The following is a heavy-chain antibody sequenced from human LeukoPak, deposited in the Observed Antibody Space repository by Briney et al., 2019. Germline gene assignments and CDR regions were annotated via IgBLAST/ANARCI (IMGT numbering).Heavy chain of an antibody. V-gene: IGHV1-46*01. CDR3: ARDNSVEDTAWWFVP. J-gene: IGHJ5*02. Sequence: APVKVSCKPSGYTFTSYYMHLVRQAPGHGREWTGIINPSVGSTSYAQKFHGRDTMTRDMSTSTDYMELSSLRSEDTAVYYCARDNSVEDTAWWFVPWGQGTLVTVSS. CDR2: INPSVGST. CDR1: GYTFTSYY. D-gene: IGHD4-23*01.